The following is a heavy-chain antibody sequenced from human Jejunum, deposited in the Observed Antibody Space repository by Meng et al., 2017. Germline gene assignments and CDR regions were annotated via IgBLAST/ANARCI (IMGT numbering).Heavy chain of an antibody. CDR2: IHYTGTT. Sequence: SETLSLTCAVSGGPISAYYWSWIRQPPGKGLEWIGFIHYTGTTNYNPSLNSRVTISVDPSKNQFSLRLTSVTAADTAVYYCARGDDSSGYGDSWGQGTLVTVSS. V-gene: IGHV4-59*01. D-gene: IGHD3-22*01. CDR1: GGPISAYY. J-gene: IGHJ4*02. CDR3: ARGDDSSGYGDS.